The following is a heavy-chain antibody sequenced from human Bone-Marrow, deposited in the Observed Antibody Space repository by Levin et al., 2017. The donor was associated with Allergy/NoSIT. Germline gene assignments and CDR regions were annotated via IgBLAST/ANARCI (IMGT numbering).Heavy chain of an antibody. J-gene: IGHJ3*02. CDR3: ASRPYHGISWTDAFDI. V-gene: IGHV4-59*08. CDR2: IYHSGST. CDR1: GGSISNYV. Sequence: GSLRLSCTVSGGSISNYVLSWIRQPPGKGLEWIGFIYHSGSTNYNPSLKSRVTMSVDTSKNQFSLKLTSVTAADTAVYYCASRPYHGISWTDAFDIWGQGTMVTVSS. D-gene: IGHD6-13*01.